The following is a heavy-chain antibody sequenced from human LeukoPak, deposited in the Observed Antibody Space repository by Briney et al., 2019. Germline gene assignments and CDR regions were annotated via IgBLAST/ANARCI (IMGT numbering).Heavy chain of an antibody. CDR2: IYYSGST. J-gene: IGHJ4*02. D-gene: IGHD4-11*01. CDR3: ARSFPTTDSYFDY. Sequence: SETLSLTCTVSGGSISSYYWSWIRQPPGKGLEWIGYIYYSGSTNYNPSLKSRVTISVDTSKNQFSLKLSPVTAADTAVYYCARSFPTTDSYFDYWGQGTLVTVSS. CDR1: GGSISSYY. V-gene: IGHV4-59*01.